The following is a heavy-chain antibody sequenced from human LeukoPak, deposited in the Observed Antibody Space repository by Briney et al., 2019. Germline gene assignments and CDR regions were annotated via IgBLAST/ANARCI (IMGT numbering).Heavy chain of an antibody. J-gene: IGHJ5*02. CDR1: GGSISSYY. CDR2: IYYSGST. CDR3: ARVFGVPAWFPRFDP. Sequence: SETLSLTCTVSGGSISSYYWSWIRQPPGKGLEWIGYIYYSGSTNYNPSLKSRVTISVDTSKNQFSLKLSSVTAADTAVYYCARVFGVPAWFPRFDPWGQGTLVTVSS. V-gene: IGHV4-59*12. D-gene: IGHD3-3*01.